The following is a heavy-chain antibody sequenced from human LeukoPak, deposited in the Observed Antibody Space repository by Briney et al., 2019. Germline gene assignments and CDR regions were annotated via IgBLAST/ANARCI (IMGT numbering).Heavy chain of an antibody. D-gene: IGHD1-26*01. CDR2: IIPIFGTA. CDR3: AGGGATTRFAFDI. CDR1: GGTFSSYA. J-gene: IGHJ3*02. V-gene: IGHV1-69*05. Sequence: SVKVSCKASGGTFSSYAISWVRQAPGQGLEWMGGIIPIFGTANYAQKFQGRVTITTDESTSTAYMELSSLRSDDTAVYYCAGGGATTRFAFDIWGQGTMVTVSS.